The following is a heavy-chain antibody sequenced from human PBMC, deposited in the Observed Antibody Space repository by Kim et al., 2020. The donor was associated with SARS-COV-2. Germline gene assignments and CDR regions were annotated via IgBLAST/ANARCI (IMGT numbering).Heavy chain of an antibody. CDR3: AGASIAAAGTYLYYYYYGMDV. CDR2: INHSGST. V-gene: IGHV4-34*01. Sequence: SETLSLTCAVYGGSFSGYYWSWIRQPPGKGLEWIGEINHSGSTNYNPSLKSRVTISVDTSKNQFSLKLSSVTAADTAVYYCAGASIAAAGTYLYYYYYGMDVWGQGTTVTVSS. D-gene: IGHD6-13*01. J-gene: IGHJ6*02. CDR1: GGSFSGYY.